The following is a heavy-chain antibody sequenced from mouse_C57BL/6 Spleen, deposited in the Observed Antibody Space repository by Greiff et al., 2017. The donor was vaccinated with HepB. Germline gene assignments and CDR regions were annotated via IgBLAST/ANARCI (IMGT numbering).Heavy chain of an antibody. D-gene: IGHD2-10*01. J-gene: IGHJ4*01. CDR2: IYPGSGST. Sequence: QVQLKQPGAELVKPGASVKMSCKASGYTFTSYWITWVTQRPGQGLEWIGDIYPGSGSTNYNEKFKSKATLTVDTSSSTAYMQLSSLTSEDSAVYYCARSYYGNYGAMDYWGQGTSVTVSS. CDR1: GYTFTSYW. V-gene: IGHV1-55*01. CDR3: ARSYYGNYGAMDY.